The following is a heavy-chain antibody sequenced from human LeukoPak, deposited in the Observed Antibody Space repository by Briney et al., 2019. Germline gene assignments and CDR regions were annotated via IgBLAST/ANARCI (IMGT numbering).Heavy chain of an antibody. CDR2: IKQDGSEK. Sequence: GGSLRLSCAASGFTFSSYAMSWVRQAPGKGLEWVANIKQDGSEKYYVDSAKGRFTISRDNAKNSLYLQMNSLRAEDTAVYYCAREGLWFGERSFDYWGQGTLVTVSS. CDR3: AREGLWFGERSFDY. D-gene: IGHD3-10*01. V-gene: IGHV3-7*01. CDR1: GFTFSSYA. J-gene: IGHJ4*02.